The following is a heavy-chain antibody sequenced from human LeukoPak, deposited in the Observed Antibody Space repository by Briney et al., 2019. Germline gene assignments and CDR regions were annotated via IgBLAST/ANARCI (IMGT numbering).Heavy chain of an antibody. CDR2: ISTDGSSR. Sequence: GGSLRLSCAASGFTFSNYWMHCVRQAPGKGLVWVSRISTDGSSRSYADSVKGRFTISRDNGKNTLYLQMNSLRAEDTAVYYCASYLTSIPSGMDVWGQGATVTVSS. D-gene: IGHD2/OR15-2a*01. CDR1: GFTFSNYW. CDR3: ASYLTSIPSGMDV. J-gene: IGHJ6*02. V-gene: IGHV3-74*01.